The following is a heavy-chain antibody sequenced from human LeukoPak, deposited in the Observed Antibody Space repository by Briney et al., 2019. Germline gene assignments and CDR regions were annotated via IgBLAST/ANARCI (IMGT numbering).Heavy chain of an antibody. V-gene: IGHV1-69*02. CDR1: GGTFSSYT. D-gene: IGHD2-15*01. J-gene: IGHJ4*02. CDR3: ARGPPGRFTTVALDY. CDR2: IIPILGIA. Sequence: GSSVKVSCKASGGTFSSYTISWVRQAPGQGLEWMGRIIPILGIANYAQKFQGRVTITADKSTSTAYMELSSLRSEDTAVYYCARGPPGRFTTVALDYWGQGTLVTVSS.